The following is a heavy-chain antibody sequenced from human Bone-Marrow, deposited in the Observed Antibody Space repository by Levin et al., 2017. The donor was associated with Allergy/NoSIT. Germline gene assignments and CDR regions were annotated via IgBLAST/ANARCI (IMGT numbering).Heavy chain of an antibody. CDR1: GYTFTDSY. Sequence: GESLKISCKASGYTFTDSYMHWVRQAPGQGLEWMGWINPNSGGTNYAQKFQGRVTMTRDTSISTAYMELSRLRSDDTAVYYCSCSINWYSLYYFDYWGQGTLVTVSS. D-gene: IGHD6-13*01. CDR2: INPNSGGT. J-gene: IGHJ4*02. V-gene: IGHV1-2*02. CDR3: SCSINWYSLYYFDY.